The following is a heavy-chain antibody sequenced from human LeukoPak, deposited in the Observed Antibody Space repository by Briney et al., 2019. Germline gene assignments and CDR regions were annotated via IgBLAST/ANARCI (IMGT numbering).Heavy chain of an antibody. Sequence: SQTLSLTSAISGDSVSSKSVSWNWIRQSPSRGLEYLGRTRYRSTWNTFYSSSVQGRVTINADTSRNQVSLRLNSVTPEDTALYYCVRDFNWAFDYWGQGTLVTVSS. J-gene: IGHJ4*02. V-gene: IGHV6-1*01. CDR2: TRYRSTWNT. D-gene: IGHD7-27*01. CDR3: VRDFNWAFDY. CDR1: GDSVSSKSVS.